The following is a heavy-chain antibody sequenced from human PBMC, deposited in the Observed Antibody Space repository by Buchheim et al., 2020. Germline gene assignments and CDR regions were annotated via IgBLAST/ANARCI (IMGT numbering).Heavy chain of an antibody. Sequence: EVQLLESGGGLVQPGGSLRLSCAASEFTFSSYAMSWVRQAPGKGLEWVSVISNSGGSTYYADSVKGRFTISRDNSKNTLYLQMKSLRVEDTAVYFCAKGSDWSGYYYTNYYYYYMDVWGKGTT. CDR3: AKGSDWSGYYYTNYYYYYMDV. V-gene: IGHV3-23*01. D-gene: IGHD3-3*01. J-gene: IGHJ6*03. CDR2: ISNSGGST. CDR1: EFTFSSYA.